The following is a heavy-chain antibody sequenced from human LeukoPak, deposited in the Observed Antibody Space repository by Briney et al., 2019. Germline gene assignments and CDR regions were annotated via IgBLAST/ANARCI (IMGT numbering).Heavy chain of an antibody. Sequence: GGSLRLSCAASGFTFSDYYMSWIRQAPGKGLEWVSYISSSGSTIYYADSVKGRFTISRDNAKNSLYLQMNSLRAEDTAVYYCARDRYYYDSSGYPAEYFQHWGQGTLVTVSS. CDR1: GFTFSDYY. J-gene: IGHJ1*01. V-gene: IGHV3-11*01. CDR3: ARDRYYYDSSGYPAEYFQH. D-gene: IGHD3-22*01. CDR2: ISSSGSTI.